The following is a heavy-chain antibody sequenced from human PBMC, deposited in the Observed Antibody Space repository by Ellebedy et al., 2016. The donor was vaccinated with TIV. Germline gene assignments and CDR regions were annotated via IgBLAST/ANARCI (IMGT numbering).Heavy chain of an antibody. Sequence: GGSLRLSCAASGFTFSTYAMSWVRQAPGKGLEWVSAISGSGGSTYYADSVKGRFTISRDNSKNTLYLQMNSLRAEDTAVYYCARRRSSSGYYGIPDYWGQGTLVTVSS. CDR1: GFTFSTYA. CDR2: ISGSGGST. J-gene: IGHJ4*02. V-gene: IGHV3-23*01. D-gene: IGHD3-22*01. CDR3: ARRRSSSGYYGIPDY.